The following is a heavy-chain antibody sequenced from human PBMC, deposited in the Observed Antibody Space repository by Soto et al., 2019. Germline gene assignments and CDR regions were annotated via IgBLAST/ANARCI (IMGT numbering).Heavy chain of an antibody. V-gene: IGHV5-51*01. CDR2: IYPGDSDI. Sequence: PGESLKISCKGSGCSFDTYWIGWVRQMPGKGLEWMGVIYPGDSDIRYSPSFQGQVTISVDKSISTAYLQWSSLKASDTGIYYCARRTGLLYSDWGQGTLVTVSS. CDR3: ARRTGLLYSD. CDR1: GCSFDTYW. D-gene: IGHD2-21*01. J-gene: IGHJ4*02.